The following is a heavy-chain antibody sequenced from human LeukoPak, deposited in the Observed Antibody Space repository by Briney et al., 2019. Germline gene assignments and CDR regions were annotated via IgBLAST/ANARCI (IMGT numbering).Heavy chain of an antibody. CDR1: GYSFTSNW. CDR2: INPADSET. D-gene: IGHD3-22*01. V-gene: IGHV5-51*01. CDR3: ARRYYYDSSGYYYVTHFDY. J-gene: IGHJ4*02. Sequence: GESLKISCKGSGYSFTSNWIGWVRQMSGRGLEWVGIINPADSETRYSPSFQGQVTVSVDKSISTAYLQWSSLKASDTAMYYCARRYYYDSSGYYYVTHFDYWGQGTLVTVSS.